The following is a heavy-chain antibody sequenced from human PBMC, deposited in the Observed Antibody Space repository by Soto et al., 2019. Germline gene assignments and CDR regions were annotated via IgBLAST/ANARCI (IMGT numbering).Heavy chain of an antibody. V-gene: IGHV1-24*01. J-gene: IGHJ1*01. CDR3: ARSRRYYHDSSDYHNEHLQF. Sequence: ASVKVSCKVFGYNLTELSMHWVRQAPGKGLEWMGGIDPEDGETIYAQKFQGRVTMTGNTSTGTAYMELSSLRFEDTAVYYCARSRRYYHDSSDYHNEHLQFWGQGTLVTVSS. CDR1: GYNLTELS. CDR2: IDPEDGET. D-gene: IGHD3-22*01.